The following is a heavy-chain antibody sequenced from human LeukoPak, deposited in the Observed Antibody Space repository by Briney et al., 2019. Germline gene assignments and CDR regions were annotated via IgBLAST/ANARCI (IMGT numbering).Heavy chain of an antibody. V-gene: IGHV3-15*01. CDR1: GFTFSNAW. CDR2: IKSKTDGGTT. D-gene: IGHD4-17*01. CDR3: TTGKYDYYGDYFDYYGMDV. J-gene: IGHJ6*02. Sequence: GGSLRLSCAASGFTFSNAWMSWVRQAPGKGLEWVGRIKSKTDGGTTDYAAPVKGRFTISRDDSKNTLYLQMNSLKTEDTAVYYCTTGKYDYYGDYFDYYGMDVWGQGTTVTVSS.